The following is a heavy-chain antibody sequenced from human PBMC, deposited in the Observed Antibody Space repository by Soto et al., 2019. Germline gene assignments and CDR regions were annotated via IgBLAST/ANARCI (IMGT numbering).Heavy chain of an antibody. Sequence: VQLVESGGGLVKPGGSLRLSCAASGFTLSSYSMTWVRQAPRKGLEWVSSISSLTGFIWYGDSVKGRFTVSRDDAKNSVHLQMTSLRPEDTAVYYCASGAAFYYDTSRYWGQGTLVTVSS. CDR3: ASGAAFYYDTSRY. D-gene: IGHD3-22*01. J-gene: IGHJ4*02. CDR2: ISSLTGFI. CDR1: GFTLSSYS. V-gene: IGHV3-21*06.